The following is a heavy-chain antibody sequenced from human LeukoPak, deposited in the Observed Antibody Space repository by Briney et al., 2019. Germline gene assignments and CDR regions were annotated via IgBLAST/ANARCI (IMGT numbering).Heavy chain of an antibody. D-gene: IGHD2-15*01. CDR2: ISSSSSTI. CDR3: AREVPGGSVPSGT. Sequence: GGSLRLSCAVSGFTFSSYSMNWVRQAPGKGLEWVSYISSSSSTIYYADSVKGRFTISRDNAKNSLYLQMNSLRAEDTAVYYCAREVPGGSVPSGTWGQGTLVTVSS. CDR1: GFTFSSYS. V-gene: IGHV3-48*01. J-gene: IGHJ5*02.